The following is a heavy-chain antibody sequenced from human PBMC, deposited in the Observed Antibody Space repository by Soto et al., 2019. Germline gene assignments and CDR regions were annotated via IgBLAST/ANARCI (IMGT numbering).Heavy chain of an antibody. Sequence: EVQLLESGGGLVQPGGSLRLSCAASGFTFSSYAMSWVRQAPGKGLEWVSAISGSGGSTYYADSVKGRFTLSRDNSKNTLYLEMNSLRAEDTAVYYCAKNSEQWLVRNWGQGTLVTVSS. J-gene: IGHJ4*02. CDR2: ISGSGGST. CDR1: GFTFSSYA. D-gene: IGHD6-19*01. CDR3: AKNSEQWLVRN. V-gene: IGHV3-23*01.